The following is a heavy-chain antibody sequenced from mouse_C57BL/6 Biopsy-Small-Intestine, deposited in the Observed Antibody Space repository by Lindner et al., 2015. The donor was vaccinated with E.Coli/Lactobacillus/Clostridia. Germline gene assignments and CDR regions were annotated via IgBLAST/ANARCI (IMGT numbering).Heavy chain of an antibody. CDR2: IYPGDGDT. J-gene: IGHJ4*01. CDR1: GYAFSSYW. V-gene: IGHV1-80*01. Sequence: VQLQESGAEPVKPGASVKISCKVSGYAFSSYWMNWVKQRPGKGLEWIGQIYPGDGDTNYNGKFKGTATLTADRSSSTAYMQFSSLTSEDSAVYFCARGDYGSSYGAMDYWGQGTSVTVSS. CDR3: ARGDYGSSYGAMDY. D-gene: IGHD1-1*01.